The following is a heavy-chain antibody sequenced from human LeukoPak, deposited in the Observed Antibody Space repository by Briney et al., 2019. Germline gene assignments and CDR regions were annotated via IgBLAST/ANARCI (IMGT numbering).Heavy chain of an antibody. CDR3: ASRGSGSYSPFDS. V-gene: IGHV4-59*12. J-gene: IGHJ4*02. D-gene: IGHD3-10*01. CDR1: DGSISNYY. Sequence: SEPLSLTCTISDGSISNYYWIWIRQPRGKGMEWVGYVSYSGTTKSTPSLKRRVTISLATAENQFSLDLSSATAADTAVYYCASRGSGSYSPFDSWGQGTLVTVSS. CDR2: VSYSGTT.